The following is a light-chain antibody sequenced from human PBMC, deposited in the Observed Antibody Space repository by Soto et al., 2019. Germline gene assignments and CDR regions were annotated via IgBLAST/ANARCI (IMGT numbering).Light chain of an antibody. CDR1: QSVRRN. V-gene: IGKV3-15*01. CDR2: AAS. Sequence: EIVMTRSPATLSVSPGYRSTLSCRASQSVRRNLAWYQQKPGQAPRLLIYAASTRATGIPASFSGSGSGTQFTLTISSLQSEDFAVYYCQQYNNWPAITFGQGTRLEIK. CDR3: QQYNNWPAIT. J-gene: IGKJ5*01.